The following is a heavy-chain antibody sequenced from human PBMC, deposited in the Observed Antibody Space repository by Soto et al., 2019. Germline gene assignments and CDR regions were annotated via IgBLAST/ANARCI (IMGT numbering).Heavy chain of an antibody. J-gene: IGHJ5*02. CDR1: GSSITSPSYY. CDR2: IYYSGST. D-gene: IGHD3-9*01. V-gene: IGHV4-39*01. CDR3: ARLDGDDILTGFIGS. Sequence: SDTLSLTCTVSGSSITSPSYYWGWIRDPSGKGLEWIGSIYYSGSTYYNPSLKSRVTISVDTSKNQFSLKLSSVTAADTAVYYCARLDGDDILTGFIGSWGQGTLVTVS.